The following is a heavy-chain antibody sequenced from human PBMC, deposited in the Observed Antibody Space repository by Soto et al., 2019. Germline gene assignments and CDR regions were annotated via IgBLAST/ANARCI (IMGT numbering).Heavy chain of an antibody. V-gene: IGHV3-21*01. J-gene: IGHJ4*02. CDR3: ASPFRVATSFPPNFDY. D-gene: IGHD5-12*01. Sequence: GGSLRLSCAASGFTFSSYSMNWVRQAPGKGLEWVSSISSSSSYIYYADSVKGRFTISRDNAKNSLYLQMNSLRAEDTAVYYCASPFRVATSFPPNFDYWGQGTLVTVSS. CDR1: GFTFSSYS. CDR2: ISSSSSYI.